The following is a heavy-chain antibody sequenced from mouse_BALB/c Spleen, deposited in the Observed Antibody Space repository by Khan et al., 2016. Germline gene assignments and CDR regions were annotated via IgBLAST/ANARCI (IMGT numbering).Heavy chain of an antibody. V-gene: IGHV1-54*01. CDR2: INPGSGST. J-gene: IGHJ3*01. CDR3: AGQYGSSYVGFAY. D-gene: IGHD1-1*01. Sequence: QVQLKESGADLVRPGTSVKVSCKASGYAFTNVLIDWIKQRPGQGLDWIGVINPGSGSTNYNEKLKGKATLTADKSSSTAYMQLSSVTSDDSAVYLCAGQYGSSYVGFAYWGQGTLVTVSA. CDR1: GYAFTNVL.